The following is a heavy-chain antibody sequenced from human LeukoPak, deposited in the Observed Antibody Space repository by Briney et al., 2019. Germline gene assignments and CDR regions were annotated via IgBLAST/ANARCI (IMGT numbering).Heavy chain of an antibody. CDR1: GGSFSGYY. D-gene: IGHD2-15*01. CDR3: ARVPRYCSGGSCYRGSHAFDI. Sequence: SETLSLTCAVYGGSFSGYYWSWIRQPPGKGLEWIGEINHSGSTNYNPSLKSRVTISVDTSKNQFSLKLSSVTAADTAVYYCARVPRYCSGGSCYRGSHAFDIWGQGTMVTVSS. V-gene: IGHV4-34*01. J-gene: IGHJ3*02. CDR2: INHSGST.